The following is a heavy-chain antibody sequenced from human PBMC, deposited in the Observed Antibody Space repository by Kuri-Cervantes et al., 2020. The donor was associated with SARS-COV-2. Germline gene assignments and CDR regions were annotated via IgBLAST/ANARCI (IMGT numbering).Heavy chain of an antibody. Sequence: GESLKISCATSGFTFSSYPMSWVRQAPGKGLDWVSTISGGGGSTYYADSVKGRFTISRDNSKNTLSLQMNSLRAEDTAVYFCAKGIYGGKNYYYYMDVWGKGTTVTVSS. CDR2: ISGGGGST. V-gene: IGHV3-23*01. CDR1: GFTFSSYP. D-gene: IGHD4-23*01. J-gene: IGHJ6*03. CDR3: AKGIYGGKNYYYYMDV.